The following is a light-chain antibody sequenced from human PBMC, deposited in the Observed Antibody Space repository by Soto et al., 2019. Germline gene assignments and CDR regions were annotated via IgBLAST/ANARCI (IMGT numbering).Light chain of an antibody. Sequence: EIVLTQSPATLSLSPGERATLSCRASQSVSSYLAWYQQEPGQAPRLLIYDASNRATGIPARFSGSGSGTEFTLTISSLQSEDFAVYYCQQRSNLPPTFGQGTRLEIK. CDR3: QQRSNLPPT. CDR2: DAS. J-gene: IGKJ5*01. CDR1: QSVSSY. V-gene: IGKV3-11*01.